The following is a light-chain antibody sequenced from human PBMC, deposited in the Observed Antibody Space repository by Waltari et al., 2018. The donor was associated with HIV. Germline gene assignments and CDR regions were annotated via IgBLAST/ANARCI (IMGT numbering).Light chain of an antibody. CDR2: DVR. CDR1: SSDVGAYNR. J-gene: IGLJ1*01. CDR3: CSFAGSYIV. Sequence: QSALTHPRSVSGSPGQSVTISCTGTSSDVGAYNRVSWYQQHPGKAPKVVIYDVRERPAGVPDRFSGSKSANTASLTISGLQADDEADYHCCSFAGSYIVFGTGTKVTVL. V-gene: IGLV2-11*01.